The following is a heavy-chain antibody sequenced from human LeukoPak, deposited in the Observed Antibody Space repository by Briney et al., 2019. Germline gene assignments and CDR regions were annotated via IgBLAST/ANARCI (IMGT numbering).Heavy chain of an antibody. J-gene: IGHJ3*02. Sequence: GGSLRLSCAASGFTVSSNYMSWVRQAPGKGLEWVSVIYSGGSTYYADSVKGRFTISRDNSKNTLYLQMNSLRAEDTAVYYCARAVSPWDAFDIRGQGTMVTVSS. V-gene: IGHV3-53*01. CDR1: GFTVSSNY. CDR2: IYSGGST. CDR3: ARAVSPWDAFDI.